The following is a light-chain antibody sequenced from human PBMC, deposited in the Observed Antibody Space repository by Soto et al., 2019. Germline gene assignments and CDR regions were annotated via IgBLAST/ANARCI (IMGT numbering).Light chain of an antibody. V-gene: IGKV1-5*01. J-gene: IGKJ1*01. CDR1: QSISSW. Sequence: DIQMTQSPSTLSASVGYRVTITCRASQSISSWLAWYQQKPGKAPKLLIYDASSLESGVTSRFSGSGSRTEFTRTIRSLQPDDFATYYWQQYNIWWTFGQGTKVEIK. CDR3: QQYNIWWT. CDR2: DAS.